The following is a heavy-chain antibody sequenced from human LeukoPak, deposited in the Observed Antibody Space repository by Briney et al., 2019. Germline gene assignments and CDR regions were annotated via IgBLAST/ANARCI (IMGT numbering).Heavy chain of an antibody. Sequence: SETLSLTCTVSGGSISSYYWSWIRQPPGKGLEWVGYIYYSGSTNYNPSPKRRLTISVDPSQHPSSLTLSSVTAADTAVYSCARGLRVRRDGYNYWFDPWGQGTLVTVSS. CDR1: GGSISSYY. D-gene: IGHD5-24*01. V-gene: IGHV4-59*01. CDR2: IYYSGST. J-gene: IGHJ5*02. CDR3: ARGLRVRRDGYNYWFDP.